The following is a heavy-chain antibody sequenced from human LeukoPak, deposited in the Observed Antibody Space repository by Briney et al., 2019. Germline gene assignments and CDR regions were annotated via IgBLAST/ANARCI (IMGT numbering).Heavy chain of an antibody. D-gene: IGHD1-26*01. CDR1: GFTFSSYA. CDR2: ISGSGGST. J-gene: IGHJ4*02. Sequence: GGSLRLSCAASGFTFSSYAMSWVRQAPGKGLEWVSAISGSGGSTYYADSVKGRFTISRDLSKNTLYLQMNSLRAEDTALYYCARKYSGTNPFDDWGQGTLVTVSS. CDR3: ARKYSGTNPFDD. V-gene: IGHV3-23*01.